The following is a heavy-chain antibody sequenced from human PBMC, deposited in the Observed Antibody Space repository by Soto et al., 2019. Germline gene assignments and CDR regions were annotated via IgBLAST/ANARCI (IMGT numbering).Heavy chain of an antibody. V-gene: IGHV3-23*01. CDR1: GFTCRTYG. Sequence: EVQLLESGGGLVQPGGSLRLSCAASGFTCRTYGMNWVRQAPGKGLEWVSSITDGDGNTFYADSVKDRFTISRDNSKNPLYLQLNSLRAYDSAIYYCAKDHCTLSNCVAGFDYWCQGTLVTFSS. CDR2: ITDGDGNT. D-gene: IGHD2-8*01. CDR3: AKDHCTLSNCVAGFDY. J-gene: IGHJ4*02.